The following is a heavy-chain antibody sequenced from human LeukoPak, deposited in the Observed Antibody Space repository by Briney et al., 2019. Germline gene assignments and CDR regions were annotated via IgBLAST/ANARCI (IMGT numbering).Heavy chain of an antibody. CDR1: GDSVSTSSVA. V-gene: IGHV6-1*01. D-gene: IGHD6-19*01. Sequence: SQTLSLTCAISGDSVSTSSVAWNWIRQSPSRGLEWLGRTCYRSKWYYDFALSVKSRITINPDTSKNQFSLHLNSVTPEDTAAYYCARDSNGWTFDYWGQGILVTVSS. CDR3: ARDSNGWTFDY. J-gene: IGHJ4*02. CDR2: TCYRSKWYY.